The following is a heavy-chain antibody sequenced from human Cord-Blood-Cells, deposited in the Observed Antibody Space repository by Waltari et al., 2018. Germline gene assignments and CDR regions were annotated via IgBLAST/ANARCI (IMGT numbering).Heavy chain of an antibody. D-gene: IGHD6-19*01. J-gene: IGHJ4*02. Sequence: QITLKESGPTLVKPTQTLTLTCTFSGFSLSTSGVGVGWIRQPPGQALEWLALIYWDDDKRYSPSLKSRLTITKDTSNNQVVLTMTNMDPVDTATYYCAHRRVGWATYYFDYWGQGTLVTVSS. V-gene: IGHV2-5*02. CDR1: GFSLSTSGVG. CDR3: AHRRVGWATYYFDY. CDR2: IYWDDDK.